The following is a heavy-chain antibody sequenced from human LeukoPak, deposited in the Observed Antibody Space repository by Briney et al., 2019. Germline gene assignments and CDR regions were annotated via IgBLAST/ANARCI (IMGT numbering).Heavy chain of an antibody. CDR3: AKATIAVAGTGNYYFDY. Sequence: PGGSLRLSCAASGFSFSSYAIGWVRQAPGKGLEWVSTITSRSDQIWNVDSVRGRFTISRDNSKNTLYLQMNSLRAEDTAVYYCAKATIAVAGTGNYYFDYWGQGTLVTVSS. V-gene: IGHV3-23*01. D-gene: IGHD6-19*01. CDR2: ITSRSDQI. CDR1: GFSFSSYA. J-gene: IGHJ4*02.